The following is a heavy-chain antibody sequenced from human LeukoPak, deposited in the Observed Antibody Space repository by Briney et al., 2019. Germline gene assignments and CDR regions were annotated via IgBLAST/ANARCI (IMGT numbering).Heavy chain of an antibody. J-gene: IGHJ4*02. CDR1: GGSFSGYY. CDR3: ARMTRAGSYVNFDY. D-gene: IGHD6-19*01. CDR2: INHSGST. Sequence: SETLSLTCAVYGGSFSGYYWSWIRQPPGKGLEWIGEINHSGSTNYNPSLKSRVTISVDTSKNQFSLKLSSVTAADTAVYYCARMTRAGSYVNFDYWGQGTLVTVSS. V-gene: IGHV4-34*01.